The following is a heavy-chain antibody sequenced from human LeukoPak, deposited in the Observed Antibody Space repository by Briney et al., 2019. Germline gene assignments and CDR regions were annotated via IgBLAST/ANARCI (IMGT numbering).Heavy chain of an antibody. CDR1: GGSISSGGYY. CDR3: AGHYDILTGYPYDY. Sequence: KSSQTLSLTCTVSGGSISSGGYYWSWIRQPPGKGLEWIGYIYHSGSTYYNPSLKSRVTISVDRSKNQFSLKLSSVTAADTAVYYCAGHYDILTGYPYDYWGQGTLVTVSS. J-gene: IGHJ4*02. V-gene: IGHV4-30-2*01. D-gene: IGHD3-9*01. CDR2: IYHSGST.